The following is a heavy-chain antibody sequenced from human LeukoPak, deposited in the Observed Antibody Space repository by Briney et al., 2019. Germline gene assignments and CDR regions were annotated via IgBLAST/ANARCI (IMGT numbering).Heavy chain of an antibody. J-gene: IGHJ2*01. Sequence: GGSLRFSCAASGFTFSNYAMSWVRQAPGKGLEWVSGISGSGSSTHYADSVKGRFTISRDNSKNTLFSQMNSLRAEDTAVYYCVKSIWASYWYFDLWGRGTLVTVSS. CDR3: VKSIWASYWYFDL. CDR2: ISGSGSST. CDR1: GFTFSNYA. D-gene: IGHD3-16*01. V-gene: IGHV3-23*01.